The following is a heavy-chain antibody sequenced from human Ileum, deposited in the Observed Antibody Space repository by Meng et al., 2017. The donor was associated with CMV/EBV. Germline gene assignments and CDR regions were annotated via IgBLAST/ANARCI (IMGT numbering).Heavy chain of an antibody. CDR3: SSAPGDY. J-gene: IGHJ4*02. CDR2: INPKTGGT. V-gene: IGHV1-2*02. Sequence: ASVKVSCKASGYIFTSYGISWVRQAPGQGLEWMGWINPKTGGTDYAQKFQGRVTLTRDTSITTVYMELSNLKSDDSAVYYCSSAPGDYWGQGTLVTVSS. CDR1: GYIFTSYG. D-gene: IGHD1-14*01.